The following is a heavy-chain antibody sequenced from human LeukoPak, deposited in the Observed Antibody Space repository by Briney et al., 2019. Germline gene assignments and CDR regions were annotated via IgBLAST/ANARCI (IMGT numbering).Heavy chain of an antibody. D-gene: IGHD3-10*01. Sequence: SETLSLTCTVSGGSISTYYWSWIRQPPGKGLEWIGYISYIGNTKYNPSLKSRVTISVDTSKNQFSLKLSSVTAADTAVYYCARVNGRLLWFGELSFDYWGQGTLVTVSS. CDR3: ARVNGRLLWFGELSFDY. V-gene: IGHV4-59*12. CDR1: GGSISTYY. J-gene: IGHJ4*02. CDR2: ISYIGNT.